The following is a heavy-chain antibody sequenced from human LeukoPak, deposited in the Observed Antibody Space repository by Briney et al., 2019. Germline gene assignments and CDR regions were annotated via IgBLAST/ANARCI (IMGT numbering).Heavy chain of an antibody. CDR3: ARERRGYCRSTSCSWFDP. V-gene: IGHV3-11*04. D-gene: IGHD2-2*01. Sequence: AGGSLRLSCAASGFTFSDYYMSWIRQAPGKGLEWVSYISSSGSTIYYADSVKGRFTISRDNAKNSLYLQMNSLRAEDTAVNYCARERRGYCRSTSCSWFDPWGQGTLVTVSS. J-gene: IGHJ5*02. CDR2: ISSSGSTI. CDR1: GFTFSDYY.